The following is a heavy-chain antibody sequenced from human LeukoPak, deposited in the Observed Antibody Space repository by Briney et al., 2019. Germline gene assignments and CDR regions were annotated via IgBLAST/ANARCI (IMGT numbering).Heavy chain of an antibody. Sequence: GGSLGLSCAVSGFSFSSYGMHWVRQAPGKGLEWVAIISYDGSIKYYVDSVKGRFTISRDNSKNTLYLQMNSLRSEDTAVYYCATGNHFDCWGQGTLVTVSS. CDR1: GFSFSSYG. V-gene: IGHV3-30*03. D-gene: IGHD3-10*01. CDR3: ATGNHFDC. CDR2: ISYDGSIK. J-gene: IGHJ4*02.